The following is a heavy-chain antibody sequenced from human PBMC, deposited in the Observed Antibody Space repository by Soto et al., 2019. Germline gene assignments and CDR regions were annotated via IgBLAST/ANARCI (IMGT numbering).Heavy chain of an antibody. CDR3: GRHPGYYDILTGYTTYYFAY. D-gene: IGHD3-9*01. Sequence: PSETLSLTCTVSGGSIGTYYWSWIRQPPGKGLEWIGYIYYRGNTDYNPSLKSRVTISLDTPKNQFTLKLSSVTAADTAVYYCGRHPGYYDILTGYTTYYFAYWGQGILVTVSS. J-gene: IGHJ4*02. CDR2: IYYRGNT. CDR1: GGSIGTYY. V-gene: IGHV4-59*08.